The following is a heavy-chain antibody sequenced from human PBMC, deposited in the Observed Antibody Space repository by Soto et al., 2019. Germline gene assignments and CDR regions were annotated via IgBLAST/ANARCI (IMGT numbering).Heavy chain of an antibody. D-gene: IGHD2-15*01. Sequence: VKVSCKTSGYTFTRFDINWVRQATGQGIEWMGWMNPNSGNTGYAQMFQGRVTMTRNTSISTAYLELSSLRSEDTAVYYCARGPLQYCSGGSCYSFIRFDYWGQGTLVTVSS. CDR2: MNPNSGNT. J-gene: IGHJ4*02. CDR3: ARGPLQYCSGGSCYSFIRFDY. CDR1: GYTFTRFD. V-gene: IGHV1-8*01.